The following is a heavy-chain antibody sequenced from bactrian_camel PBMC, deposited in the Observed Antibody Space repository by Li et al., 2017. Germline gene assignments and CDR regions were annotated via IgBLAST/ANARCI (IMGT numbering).Heavy chain of an antibody. D-gene: IGHD6*01. CDR1: GSGYISGTYC. J-gene: IGHJ4*01. V-gene: IGHV3S53*01. CDR2: IAPSTGST. Sequence: HVQLVESGGGSVQSGGSLRLSCAASGSGYISGTYCLGWFRQVPGKQREGVAAIAPSTGSTYYDDSIKGRFTVSHVNSNNTLHLQMNSLKPEDTAEYYCAADPTNVCLDGDRWYVTYFDYWGQGTQVTVS. CDR3: AADPTNVCLDGDRWYVTYFDY.